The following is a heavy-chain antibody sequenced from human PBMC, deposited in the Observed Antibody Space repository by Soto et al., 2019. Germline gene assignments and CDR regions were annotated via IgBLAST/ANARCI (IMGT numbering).Heavy chain of an antibody. CDR3: AKVPQWVLRYHDWFFDY. V-gene: IGHV3-23*01. Sequence: EVQLLESGGGMVQPGGSLRLSCAVSGFSFSNSAMTWVRQAPGKRLEWVSGISGSGDITYNTDSVKGRFAISRDTSKNVVYLQMRSLRAEDTAVYYCAKVPQWVLRYHDWFFDYWGQGTQVTVSS. D-gene: IGHD3-9*01. CDR1: GFSFSNSA. J-gene: IGHJ4*02. CDR2: ISGSGDIT.